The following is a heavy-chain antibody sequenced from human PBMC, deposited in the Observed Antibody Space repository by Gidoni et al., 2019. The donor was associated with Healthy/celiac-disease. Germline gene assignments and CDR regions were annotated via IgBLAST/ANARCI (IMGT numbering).Heavy chain of an antibody. V-gene: IGHV4-34*01. J-gene: IGHJ6*02. D-gene: IGHD6-19*01. Sequence: QVQLQQWGAGLLKPSETLSLTCAVYGGSFSGYSWSWISQPPGKGLEWIGEINHSGSTNYNPSLKSRVTISVDTSKNQFSLKLSSVTAADTAVYYCARGGIAVAGTYYYYGMDVWGQGTTVTVSS. CDR2: INHSGST. CDR3: ARGGIAVAGTYYYYGMDV. CDR1: GGSFSGYS.